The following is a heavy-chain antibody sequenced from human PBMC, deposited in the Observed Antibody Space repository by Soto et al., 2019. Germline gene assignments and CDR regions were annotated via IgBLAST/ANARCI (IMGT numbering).Heavy chain of an antibody. CDR2: LSSDGFGA. V-gene: IGHV3-74*03. CDR3: ARNLGGPDY. Sequence: GGSLRLSWAASDFSLSPYWLHWVRQVPGRGVEWVARLSSDGFGAAFVDSVNGRFFISRDIARNTLSLPMNSLRADDTAVCYCARNLGGPDYWGRGTSVTVSS. CDR1: DFSLSPYW. D-gene: IGHD3-16*01. J-gene: IGHJ4*02.